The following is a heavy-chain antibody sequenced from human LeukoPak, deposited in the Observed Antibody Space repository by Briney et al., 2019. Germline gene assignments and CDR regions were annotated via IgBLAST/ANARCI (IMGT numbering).Heavy chain of an antibody. CDR2: ISSGATTT. D-gene: IGHD1-26*01. V-gene: IGHV3-48*04. CDR1: GFTLTSDS. CDR3: AKGTVGAKY. J-gene: IGHJ4*02. Sequence: GGSLRLSCAASGFTLTSDSMNWVRQAPGKGLEWISYISSGATTTYYADFVKGRFTISRDNAKNSLYLQMNSLRVDDTAVYYCAKGTVGAKYWGQGTLVIVSS.